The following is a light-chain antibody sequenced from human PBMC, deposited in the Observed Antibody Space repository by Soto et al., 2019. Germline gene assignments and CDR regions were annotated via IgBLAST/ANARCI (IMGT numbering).Light chain of an antibody. J-gene: IGLJ3*02. CDR2: LESTGSY. Sequence: QPVLTQSSSVSASLGSSVKFTCTLSSGHSSYIIAWHQQQPGRAPRFLMNLESTGSYNRGSGVPDRFSGSSSGADRYLTISNLHFEDEADYYCETWDVNTRVFGGGTKLTVL. CDR1: SGHSSYI. CDR3: ETWDVNTRV. V-gene: IGLV4-60*02.